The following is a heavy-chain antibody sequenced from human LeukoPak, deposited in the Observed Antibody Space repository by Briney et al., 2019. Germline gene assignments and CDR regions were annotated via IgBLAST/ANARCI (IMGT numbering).Heavy chain of an antibody. J-gene: IGHJ4*02. D-gene: IGHD2-2*01. Sequence: GGSLRLSCAASGFTVSTNYMSWVRQAPGKGLEWVAAIFKGGETEHADSVRGRFTISRDNYKNTVYLQMNTLRSEDTALYFCARENGHCSTTSCPFGYWGQGTLVTVFS. CDR1: GFTVSTNY. CDR2: IFKGGET. CDR3: ARENGHCSTTSCPFGY. V-gene: IGHV3-66*02.